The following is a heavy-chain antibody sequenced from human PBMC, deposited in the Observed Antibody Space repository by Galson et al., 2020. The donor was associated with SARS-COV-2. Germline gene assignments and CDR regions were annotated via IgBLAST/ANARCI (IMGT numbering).Heavy chain of an antibody. CDR1: GGSISSSSYY. CDR2: IYYSGST. Sequence: ASETLSLTCTVSGGSISSSSYYWGWIRQPPGKGLEWIGSIYYSGSTYYNPSLKSRVTISVDTSKNQFSLKLSSVTAADTAVYYCARGRGVTDGFDVWGQGPLVTVSS. CDR3: ARGRGVTDGFDV. D-gene: IGHD3-10*01. J-gene: IGHJ3*01. V-gene: IGHV4-39*07.